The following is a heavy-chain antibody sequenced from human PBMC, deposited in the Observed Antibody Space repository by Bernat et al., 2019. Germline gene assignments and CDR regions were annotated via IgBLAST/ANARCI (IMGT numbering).Heavy chain of an antibody. CDR1: GFTFKSYN. D-gene: IGHD1-1*01. V-gene: IGHV3-21*01. CDR3: ARDKGNVRVQLYYSMDV. CDR2: ISSTSSYI. Sequence: EVQLVESGGGLVKPGGSLRLSCAASGFTFKSYNMNWVRQAPGKGLEWVSYISSTSSYIYYADSVKGRFTISRDNAKNSLYLQMNSLRAEDTAVYYCARDKGNVRVQLYYSMDVWGTGTTVTVSS. J-gene: IGHJ6*03.